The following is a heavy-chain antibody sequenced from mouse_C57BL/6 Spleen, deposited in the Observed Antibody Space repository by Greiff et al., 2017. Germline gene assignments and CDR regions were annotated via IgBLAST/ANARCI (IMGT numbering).Heavy chain of an antibody. CDR3: SSRSGYDAFAY. Sequence: QVQLQQSDAEFVKPGASVKISCKASGYTFTDHTIHWMKQRPEQGLEWIGYLYPRDGSTKYTEKFKGKATLTADKSSSTAYMQLNSLTSDDSAVYYYSSRSGYDAFAYWGQGTLVTVSA. CDR2: LYPRDGST. V-gene: IGHV1-78*01. D-gene: IGHD2-2*01. J-gene: IGHJ3*01. CDR1: GYTFTDHT.